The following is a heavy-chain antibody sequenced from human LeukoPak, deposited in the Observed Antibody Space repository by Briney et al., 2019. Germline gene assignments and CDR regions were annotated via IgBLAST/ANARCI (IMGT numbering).Heavy chain of an antibody. J-gene: IGHJ5*02. CDR3: ASLARGGNWFDP. V-gene: IGHV4-34*01. CDR1: GGSFIGYD. CDR2: INHSGGT. Sequence: SQTLSLTCAVYGGSFIGYDWTWIRQPPGKGLEWIGEINHSGGTNYNPSLKSRVTISVDTSKNQFSLKLSSVTAADTAVYYCASLARGGNWFDPWGQGTLVTVSS. D-gene: IGHD6-6*01.